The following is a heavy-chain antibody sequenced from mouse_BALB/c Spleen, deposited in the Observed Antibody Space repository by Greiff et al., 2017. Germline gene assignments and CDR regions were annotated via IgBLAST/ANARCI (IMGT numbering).Heavy chain of an antibody. D-gene: IGHD2-13*01. CDR1: GFSLTSYG. Sequence: QVQLKQSGPGLVQPSQSLSITCTVSGFSLTSYGVHWVRQSPGKGLEWLGVIWAGGSTNYNSALMSRLSISKDNSKSQVFLKMNSLQTDDTAMYYCARDDSPLGYFDYWGQGTTLTVSS. CDR3: ARDDSPLGYFDY. CDR2: IWAGGST. V-gene: IGHV2-9*02. J-gene: IGHJ2*01.